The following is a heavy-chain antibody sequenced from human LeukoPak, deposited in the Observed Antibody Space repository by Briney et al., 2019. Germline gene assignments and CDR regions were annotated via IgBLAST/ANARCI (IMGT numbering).Heavy chain of an antibody. V-gene: IGHV3-74*01. CDR2: IKSDGST. CDR3: ARAPSEIGGYYPEYFRH. CDR1: GFTFSTYW. D-gene: IGHD3-22*01. Sequence: GGSLRLSCAASGFTFSTYWMHWVRQAPGEGLVWVSRIKSDGSTNYADSVKGRFTISRDNAKNTVSLQMNSLRAEDTGVYYCARAPSEIGGYYPEYFRHWGQGTLVTVSS. J-gene: IGHJ1*01.